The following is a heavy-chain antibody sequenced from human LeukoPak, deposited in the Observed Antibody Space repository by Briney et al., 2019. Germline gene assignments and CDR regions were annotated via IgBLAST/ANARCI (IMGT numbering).Heavy chain of an antibody. CDR1: GGSISSSNW. D-gene: IGHD6-6*01. CDR3: ASRIAARPSYYYYYMDV. V-gene: IGHV4-4*02. Sequence: ASGTLSLTCAVSGGSISSSNWWSWVRQPPGKGLEWIGEIYHSGSTNYNPSLKSRVTISVDKSKNQFSLKLSSVTAADTAVYYCASRIAARPSYYYYYMDVWGKGTTVTVSS. CDR2: IYHSGST. J-gene: IGHJ6*03.